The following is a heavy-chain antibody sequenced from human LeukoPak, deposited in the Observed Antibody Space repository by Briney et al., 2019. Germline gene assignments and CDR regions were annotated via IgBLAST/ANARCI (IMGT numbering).Heavy chain of an antibody. V-gene: IGHV4-39*01. J-gene: IGHJ3*02. CDR1: GGSISNSSYY. CDR2: IFYSGST. D-gene: IGHD5-18*01. Sequence: PSETLSLTCTVSGGSISNSSYYWGWIRQPPGKGLEWIGSIFYSGSTYYNPSLKSRVTISVDTSKNQFSLKLNSVTAADTAVFYCARLGGHSYGYSGAFDIWGLGAMVTVSS. CDR3: ARLGGHSYGYSGAFDI.